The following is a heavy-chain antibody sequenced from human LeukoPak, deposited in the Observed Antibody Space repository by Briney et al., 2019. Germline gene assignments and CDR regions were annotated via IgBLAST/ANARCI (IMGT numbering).Heavy chain of an antibody. CDR1: GGTFSSYA. CDR2: IISILGIA. D-gene: IGHD4-23*01. J-gene: IGHJ5*02. Sequence: SVKVSCKASGGTFSSYAISWVRQAPGQGLEWMGRIISILGIANYAQKFQGRVTITADKSTSTAYMELSSLRSEDTAVYYCARGSMTTVVTENWFDPWGQGTLVTVSS. V-gene: IGHV1-69*04. CDR3: ARGSMTTVVTENWFDP.